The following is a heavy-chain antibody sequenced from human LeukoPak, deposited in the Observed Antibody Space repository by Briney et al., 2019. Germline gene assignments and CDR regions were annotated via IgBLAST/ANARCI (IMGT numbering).Heavy chain of an antibody. V-gene: IGHV4-38-2*01. D-gene: IGHD6-19*01. CDR1: GHSISSGYY. Sequence: SETLSLTCAVSGHSISSGYYWGWIRQPPGKGLEWIGSFYHSGSTDRNPSLKSRVTISADTSKNQFALKLSSVTAADTAVYYCARSTYSSGWYWDYWGQGTLVTVSS. CDR2: FYHSGST. CDR3: ARSTYSSGWYWDY. J-gene: IGHJ4*02.